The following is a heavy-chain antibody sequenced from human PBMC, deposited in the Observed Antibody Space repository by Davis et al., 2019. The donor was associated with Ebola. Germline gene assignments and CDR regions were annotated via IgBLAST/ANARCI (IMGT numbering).Heavy chain of an antibody. CDR2: ISSGSYYI. V-gene: IGHV3-21*01. D-gene: IGHD3-22*01. Sequence: GESLKISCAASGFTFSNYDMNWVRQAPGKGLEWISSISSGSYYIYYADSLKGRFTVSRDNAKNSLYLQVHNLRAEDTAVYHCARGGYYDSTGYSHAAFDIWGQGTMVTVSS. J-gene: IGHJ3*02. CDR3: ARGGYYDSTGYSHAAFDI. CDR1: GFTFSNYD.